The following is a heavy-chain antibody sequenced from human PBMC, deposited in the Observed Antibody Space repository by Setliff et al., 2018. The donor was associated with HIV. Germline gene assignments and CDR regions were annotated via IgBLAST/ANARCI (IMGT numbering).Heavy chain of an antibody. J-gene: IGHJ3*02. D-gene: IGHD3-3*01. CDR1: SFAFADYA. Sequence: GGSLRLSCTPYSFAFADYAVSWVRQAPGKGLEWVGFVGSKAYGGTTEYAASVKGRFTISRDDSQTIAYLQMNSLKTEDTAVYYCTRDRDNNFWSGLAFDIWGQGTTVTVSS. V-gene: IGHV3-49*04. CDR2: VGSKAYGGTT. CDR3: TRDRDNNFWSGLAFDI.